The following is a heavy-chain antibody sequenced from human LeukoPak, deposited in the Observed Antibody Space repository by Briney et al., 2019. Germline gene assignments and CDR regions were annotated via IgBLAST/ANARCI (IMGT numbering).Heavy chain of an antibody. J-gene: IGHJ4*02. CDR2: ISSSSSYI. D-gene: IGHD6-19*01. CDR1: GFTFSSYS. V-gene: IGHV3-21*01. Sequence: PRGSLRLSCAVSGFTFSSYSMNWVRQAPGKGLEWVSSISSSSSYIDYADSVKGRFTISRANAKTSLYLQMNSLRAADTAVYYCARGHRGWSDYWGQGALVTASS. CDR3: ARGHRGWSDY.